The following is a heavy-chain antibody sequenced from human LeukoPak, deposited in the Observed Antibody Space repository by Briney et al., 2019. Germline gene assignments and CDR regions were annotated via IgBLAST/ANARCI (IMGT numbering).Heavy chain of an antibody. CDR1: GDSLSSNSAA. D-gene: IGHD5-24*01. J-gene: IGHJ3*02. V-gene: IGHV6-1*01. CDR2: TYYRSKWYS. CDR3: ARGNTNYNSDPFDS. Sequence: SQTLSLTCAISGDSLSSNSAAWNWIRQSPSRGLDWLGRTYYRSKWYSNYAVSVKIRITINPDTSKNHFSLQVNSVTPEDTAVYYCARGNTNYNSDPFDSWGQGTVVTVSS.